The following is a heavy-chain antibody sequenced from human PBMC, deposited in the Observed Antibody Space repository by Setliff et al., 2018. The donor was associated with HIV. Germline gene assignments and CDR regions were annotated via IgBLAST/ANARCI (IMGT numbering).Heavy chain of an antibody. D-gene: IGHD5-18*01. V-gene: IGHV1-8*02. CDR2: MNPNSGNT. J-gene: IGHJ4*02. CDR3: ARGGVYNFGYDPFDY. Sequence: GASVKVSCKASGYTFTSYDINWVRQATGQGLEWLGWMNPNSGNTGYAQKFQGRVTVTRNTSISTAYMELSSLRSEDTAVYYCARGGVYNFGYDPFDYWGQGTLVTVSS. CDR1: GYTFTSYD.